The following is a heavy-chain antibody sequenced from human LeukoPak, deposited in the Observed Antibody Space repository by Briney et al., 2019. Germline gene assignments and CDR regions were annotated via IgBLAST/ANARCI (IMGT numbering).Heavy chain of an antibody. CDR3: TGVSRSSWYDY. D-gene: IGHD6-13*01. Sequence: GGSLRLSCAASGFTFSNARMSWVRQAPGKGLEWVGRIKSKTDGGTPDYAAPVKGRFTISRDDSKNTLYLQMNSLKTEDTAVYYCTGVSRSSWYDYWGQGTLVTV. J-gene: IGHJ4*02. CDR2: IKSKTDGGTP. CDR1: GFTFSNAR. V-gene: IGHV3-15*01.